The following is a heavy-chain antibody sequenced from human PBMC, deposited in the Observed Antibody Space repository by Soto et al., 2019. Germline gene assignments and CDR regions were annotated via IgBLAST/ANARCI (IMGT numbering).Heavy chain of an antibody. J-gene: IGHJ6*02. CDR1: GGSISSYY. CDR3: ARDRRYYYYYGMDV. V-gene: IGHV4-59*01. CDR2: IYYSGST. Sequence: SETLSLTCTVSGGSISSYYWSWIRQPPGKGLEWIGYIYYSGSTNYNPSLKSRVTISVDTSKNQFSLKLSSVTAADTAVYYCARDRRYYYYYGMDVRGQGTTVTVSS.